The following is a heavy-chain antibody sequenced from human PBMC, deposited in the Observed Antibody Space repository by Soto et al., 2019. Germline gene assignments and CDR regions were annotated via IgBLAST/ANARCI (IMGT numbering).Heavy chain of an antibody. CDR3: GGDPRHGGSIDY. CDR2: ISYDGSNK. CDR1: GFTFSSYA. V-gene: IGHV3-30-3*01. J-gene: IGHJ4*02. D-gene: IGHD3-16*01. Sequence: QVQLVESGGGVVQPGRSLRLSCAASGFTFSSYAMHWVRQAPGKGLEWVAVISYDGSNKYYADSVKGRFTISRDNSKSRLYLQMDSLRAEERAVYYCGGDPRHGGSIDYWGQGALVTVSS.